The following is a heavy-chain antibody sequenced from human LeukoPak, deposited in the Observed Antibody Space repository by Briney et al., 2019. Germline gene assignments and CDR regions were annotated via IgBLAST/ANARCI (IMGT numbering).Heavy chain of an antibody. V-gene: IGHV1-18*01. J-gene: IGHJ5*02. CDR1: GYTFTSYG. Sequence: ASVKVSCKASGYTFTSYGISWVRQAPGQGLEWMGWISAYNGNTNYAQRLQGRVTMTTDTSTSTAYMELRSLRSDDTAVYYCARAYSGSYPRGNWFDPWGQGTLVTASS. CDR3: ARAYSGSYPRGNWFDP. D-gene: IGHD1-26*01. CDR2: ISAYNGNT.